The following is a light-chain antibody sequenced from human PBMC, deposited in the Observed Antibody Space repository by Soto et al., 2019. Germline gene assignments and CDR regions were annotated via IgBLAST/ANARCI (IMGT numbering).Light chain of an antibody. Sequence: EIVLTQSPGTLSLSPGERATLSCRASQSVSNNYLAWYQQKPGQAPRRLIYGASTRATGIPDRFSGSGSGTAFTLTIGRLEPEDFAVYYCQQYGSSPTFGEGTRLEIK. CDR1: QSVSNNY. J-gene: IGKJ5*01. CDR2: GAS. V-gene: IGKV3-20*01. CDR3: QQYGSSPT.